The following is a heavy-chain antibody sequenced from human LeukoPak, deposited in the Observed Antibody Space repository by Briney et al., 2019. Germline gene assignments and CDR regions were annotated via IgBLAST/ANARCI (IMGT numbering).Heavy chain of an antibody. V-gene: IGHV4-59*01. CDR3: ARRGRTYYDSSGYYPNPPYYFDY. J-gene: IGHJ4*02. D-gene: IGHD3-22*01. CDR2: IYYSGST. Sequence: SETLSLTCTVSGGSISSYYWSWIRQPPGKGLEWIGYIYYSGSTNYNPSLKSRVTISVDTSKNQFSLKLSSVTAADTAVYYCARRGRTYYDSSGYYPNPPYYFDYWGQGTLVTVSS. CDR1: GGSISSYY.